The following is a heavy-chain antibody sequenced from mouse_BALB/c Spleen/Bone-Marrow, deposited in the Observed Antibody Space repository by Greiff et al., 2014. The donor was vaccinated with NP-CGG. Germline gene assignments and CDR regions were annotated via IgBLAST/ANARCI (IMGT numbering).Heavy chain of an antibody. Sequence: VQLKESGPELEKPGASVKISCKASGYSFTGYNMNWVKQSNGKSLEWIGNIDPHYGGTSYNQKFKDKAALTVDKSSNTAYMQLKSLTSEDSAIYYCASYGNCFGYWGQGTLVTVSA. CDR1: GYSFTGYN. V-gene: IGHV1-39*01. D-gene: IGHD2-1*01. J-gene: IGHJ3*01. CDR3: ASYGNCFGY. CDR2: IDPHYGGT.